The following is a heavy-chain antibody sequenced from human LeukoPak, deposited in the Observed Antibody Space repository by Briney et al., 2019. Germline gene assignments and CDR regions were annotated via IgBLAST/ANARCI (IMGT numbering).Heavy chain of an antibody. CDR3: ARGGGLDV. CDR2: INHNGNVN. Sequence: GGSPRLSCAASGFTFSSYWMNWARQAPGKGLEWVASINHNGNVNYYVDSVKGRFTISRDNAKNSLYLQMSNLRAEDTAVYFCARGGGLDVWGQGATVTVSS. J-gene: IGHJ6*02. CDR1: GFTFSSYW. V-gene: IGHV3-7*03. D-gene: IGHD3-16*01.